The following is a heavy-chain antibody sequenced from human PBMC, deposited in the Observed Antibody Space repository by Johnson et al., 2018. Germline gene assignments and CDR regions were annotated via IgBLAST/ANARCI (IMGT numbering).Heavy chain of an antibody. CDR3: GRDGDITMVRGVISFYYYYMDV. CDR1: GFTFSSYG. Sequence: QVQLVQSGGGVVQPGRSLRLSCAASGFTFSSYGIHWVRQAPGKGLEWVAVIPYDGSNKYYADSVKGRFTISRDNSKNTLYLQMNSLRAEDTAVYYCGRDGDITMVRGVISFYYYYMDVWGKGTTVTVSS. D-gene: IGHD3-10*01. J-gene: IGHJ6*03. V-gene: IGHV3-30*03. CDR2: IPYDGSNK.